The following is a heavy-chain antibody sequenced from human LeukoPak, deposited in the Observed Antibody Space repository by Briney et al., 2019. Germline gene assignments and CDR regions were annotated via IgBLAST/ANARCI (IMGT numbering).Heavy chain of an antibody. Sequence: SETLSLTCTVSGGSISNSYYWGWIRQPPGKGLGWIGGIYYSGSTYYNPSLKSRVTISVDTSKNQFSLKLTSVTAADTAVYYCARLRYNWILPGPDAFDIWGQGTKVTVSS. CDR2: IYYSGST. D-gene: IGHD1-1*01. CDR3: ARLRYNWILPGPDAFDI. CDR1: GGSISNSYY. V-gene: IGHV4-39*01. J-gene: IGHJ3*02.